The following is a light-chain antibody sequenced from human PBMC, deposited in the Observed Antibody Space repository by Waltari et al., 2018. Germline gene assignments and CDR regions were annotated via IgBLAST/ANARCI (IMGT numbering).Light chain of an antibody. CDR2: DVS. CDR3: SSYTSSSTLDVV. Sequence: QSALTQPASVSGSPGQSLTISCPGTSSDVGAQNYVSWYQQHPGKAPKLMIYDVSNRPSGVSNRFSGSKSGNTASLTISGLQAEDEADYYCSSYTSSSTLDVVFGGGTKLTVL. V-gene: IGLV2-14*01. CDR1: SSDVGAQNY. J-gene: IGLJ2*01.